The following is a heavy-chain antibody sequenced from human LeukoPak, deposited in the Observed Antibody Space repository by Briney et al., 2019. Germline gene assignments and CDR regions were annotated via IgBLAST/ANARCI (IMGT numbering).Heavy chain of an antibody. CDR2: INHSGST. D-gene: IGHD3-16*01. CDR3: ARGVRLATCYYYYMDV. Sequence: SETLSLTCAVYGGSFSGYYWSWIRQPPGKGLEWIGEINHSGSTNYNPSLKSRVTISVDTSKNQFSLKLSSVTAADTAVYYCARGVRLATCYYYYMDVWGKGTTVTVSS. V-gene: IGHV4-34*01. J-gene: IGHJ6*03. CDR1: GGSFSGYY.